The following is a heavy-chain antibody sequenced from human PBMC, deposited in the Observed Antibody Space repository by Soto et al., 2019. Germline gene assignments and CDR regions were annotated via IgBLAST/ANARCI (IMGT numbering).Heavy chain of an antibody. CDR1: GGSFSGYY. CDR3: ARGGGWNQNEFDP. CDR2: INHSGST. D-gene: IGHD1-1*01. J-gene: IGHJ5*01. V-gene: IGHV4-34*01. Sequence: QVQLQQWGAGLLKPSETLSLTCAVYGGSFSGYYWSWIRQPQGKGLEWIGEINHSGSTNYNPSLKSRVTISVDTYKNQFSRKLSSVIAAHTAVYYCARGGGWNQNEFDPWGQGTLVTVSS.